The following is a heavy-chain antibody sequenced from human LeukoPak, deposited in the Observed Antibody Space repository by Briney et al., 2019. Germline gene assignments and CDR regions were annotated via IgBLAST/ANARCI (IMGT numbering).Heavy chain of an antibody. Sequence: PGRSLRLSCAASGFTFSSYAMHGGRQAPGKGLEWVAVISYDGSNKYYAYSVKGRFTISRDNSKNTPYLQMNSLRAEDTAVYYCARDLIAAAGAGLDYWGQGTLVTVSS. D-gene: IGHD6-13*01. CDR2: ISYDGSNK. V-gene: IGHV3-30*04. CDR1: GFTFSSYA. CDR3: ARDLIAAAGAGLDY. J-gene: IGHJ4*02.